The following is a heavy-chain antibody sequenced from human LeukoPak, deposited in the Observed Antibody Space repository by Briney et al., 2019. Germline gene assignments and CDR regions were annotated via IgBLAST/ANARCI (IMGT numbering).Heavy chain of an antibody. CDR2: IWYDGSNK. CDR1: GFTFSSYG. J-gene: IGHJ4*02. V-gene: IGHV3-33*01. Sequence: GGSLRLSCAASGFTFSSYGMHWVRQAPGKGLEWVAVIWYDGSNKYYADSVKGRFTISRDNSKNTLYLQMNSLRAEDTAVYYCARDGLPYYDILAGYSIAPIDYWGQGTLVTVSS. CDR3: ARDGLPYYDILAGYSIAPIDY. D-gene: IGHD3-9*01.